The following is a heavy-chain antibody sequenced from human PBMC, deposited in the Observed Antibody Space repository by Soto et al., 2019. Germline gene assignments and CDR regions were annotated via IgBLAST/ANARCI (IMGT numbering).Heavy chain of an antibody. D-gene: IGHD1-7*01. CDR3: ARSFRITGTTVGYFDY. CDR1: GYSFTSYW. J-gene: IGHJ4*02. V-gene: IGHV5-51*01. Sequence: GESLKISCKGSGYSFTSYWIGWVRQMPGKGLEWMGIIYPGDSDTRYSPSFEGQVTISADKSVGTAYLQWSSLKASDTAMYYCARSFRITGTTVGYFDYWGQGTLVTVSS. CDR2: IYPGDSDT.